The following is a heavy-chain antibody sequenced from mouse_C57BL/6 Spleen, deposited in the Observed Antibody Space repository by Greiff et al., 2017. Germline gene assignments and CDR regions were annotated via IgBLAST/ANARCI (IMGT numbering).Heavy chain of an antibody. CDR2: ILPGSGST. CDR3: ASYDDYDDDGADGTGFAY. CDR1: GYTFTGYW. V-gene: IGHV1-9*01. J-gene: IGHJ3*01. Sequence: QVQLKESGAELMKPGASVKLSCKATGYTFTGYWIEWVKQRPGHGLEWIGEILPGSGSTNYNEKFKGKATFTADTSSNTAYMQLSSLTTEDSAIYYCASYDDYDDDGADGTGFAYWGQGTLVTVSA. D-gene: IGHD2-4*01.